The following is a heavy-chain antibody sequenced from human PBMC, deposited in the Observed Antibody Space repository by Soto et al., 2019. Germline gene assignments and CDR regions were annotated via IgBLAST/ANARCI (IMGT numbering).Heavy chain of an antibody. CDR2: IYWDDDK. J-gene: IGHJ4*02. Sequence: QITLKESGPALVKPTQTLTLTCTFSGFSPSTSGVGVGWIRQPPGKALEWLALIYWDDDKRYSSSLNSRLTITKDTSKTQVVLTMTNMDPVDTDTYYCAHSRPPRLLDYWGQGTLFTVSS. D-gene: IGHD6-6*01. V-gene: IGHV2-5*02. CDR3: AHSRPPRLLDY. CDR1: GFSPSTSGVG.